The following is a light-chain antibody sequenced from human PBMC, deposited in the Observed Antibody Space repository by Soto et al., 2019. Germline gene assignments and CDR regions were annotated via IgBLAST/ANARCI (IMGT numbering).Light chain of an antibody. CDR3: SSYAGSNSYV. J-gene: IGLJ1*01. Sequence: QSALTQPPSASGSPGQSVTISCTGTSSDVGAYKYVSWYQQYPGKAPKVIIYEVSKRPSGVPDRFSGSKSDNTASLTVSGLQAEDEADYYCSSYAGSNSYVFGTGNKLTVL. V-gene: IGLV2-8*01. CDR1: SSDVGAYKY. CDR2: EVS.